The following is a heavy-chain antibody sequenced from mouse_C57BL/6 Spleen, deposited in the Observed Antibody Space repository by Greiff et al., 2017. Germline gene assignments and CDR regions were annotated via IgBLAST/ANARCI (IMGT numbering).Heavy chain of an antibody. J-gene: IGHJ3*01. CDR2: IWWDDDK. Sequence: VQLQQSGPGILQPSQTLSLTCSFSGFSLSTFGMGVGWIRQPSGKGLEWLAHIWWDDDKYYNPALKSRLTISKDTSKNQVFLKIANVDTADTATYYCARGYYGSGGPAWFAYWGQGTLVTVSA. CDR3: ARGYYGSGGPAWFAY. V-gene: IGHV8-8*01. D-gene: IGHD1-1*01. CDR1: GFSLSTFGMG.